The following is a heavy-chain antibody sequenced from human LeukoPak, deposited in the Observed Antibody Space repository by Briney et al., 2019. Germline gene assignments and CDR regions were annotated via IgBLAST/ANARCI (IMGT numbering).Heavy chain of an antibody. D-gene: IGHD3-22*01. CDR1: GYSFTSYW. CDR2: IYPGDSDT. CDR3: ARTVNPPYYYDSSGYYALDY. J-gene: IGHJ4*02. V-gene: IGHV5-51*01. Sequence: GESLKISCKGSGYSFTSYWICWVRQMPGKGLEWMGIIYPGDSDTRYSPSFQGQVTISADKSISTAYLQWSSLKASDTAMYYCARTVNPPYYYDSSGYYALDYWGQGTLVTVSS.